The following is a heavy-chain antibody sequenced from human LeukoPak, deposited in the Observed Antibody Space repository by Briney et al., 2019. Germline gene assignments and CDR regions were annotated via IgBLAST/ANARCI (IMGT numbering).Heavy chain of an antibody. CDR3: ARLPRLLWFGELSDNWFDP. CDR2: ISSSSSYI. CDR1: GFTFSSYS. J-gene: IGHJ5*02. Sequence: GSLRLSCAASGFTFSSYSMNWVRQAPGKGLEWVSSISSSSSYIYYADSVKGRLTISRDNAKNSLYLQMNSLRAEDTAVYYCARLPRLLWFGELSDNWFDPWGQGTLVTVSS. V-gene: IGHV3-21*01. D-gene: IGHD3-10*01.